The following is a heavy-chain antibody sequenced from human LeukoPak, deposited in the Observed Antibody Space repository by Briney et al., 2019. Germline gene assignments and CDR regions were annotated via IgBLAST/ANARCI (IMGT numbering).Heavy chain of an antibody. CDR2: IYYSGTT. J-gene: IGHJ3*02. D-gene: IGHD2-2*02. Sequence: SETLSLTCTVSGGSISSSTYSCGWIRQPPGKGLEWIGTIYYSGTTYYNPSLKRRVTISVDTSKNQFSLKLSSVTVADPAVYFCARHGYKVSSGVYRTFDIWGQGTMVTVSS. V-gene: IGHV4-39*01. CDR3: ARHGYKVSSGVYRTFDI. CDR1: GGSISSSTYS.